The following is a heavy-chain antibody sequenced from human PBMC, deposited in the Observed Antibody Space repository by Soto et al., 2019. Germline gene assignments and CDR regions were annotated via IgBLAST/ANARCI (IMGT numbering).Heavy chain of an antibody. CDR2: ISAYNGNT. D-gene: IGHD3-9*01. V-gene: IGHV1-18*04. CDR3: ARDRQGPATTYYDILTGYYNLAPYDY. J-gene: IGHJ4*02. Sequence: GASVKVSCKASGYTFTSYCISWVLQAPGQGLEWMGWISAYNGNTNYAQKLQGRVTMTTDASTSTAYMELRSLRSDDTAVYYCARDRQGPATTYYDILTGYYNLAPYDYWGQGTLVTVSS. CDR1: GYTFTSYC.